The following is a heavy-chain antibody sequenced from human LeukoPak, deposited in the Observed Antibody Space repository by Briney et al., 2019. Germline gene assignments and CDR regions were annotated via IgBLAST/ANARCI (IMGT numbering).Heavy chain of an antibody. CDR3: ARGRSGFSYAFDI. D-gene: IGHD3-22*01. CDR1: GFRFSTYN. CDR2: IYSDGST. J-gene: IGHJ3*02. V-gene: IGHV3-53*01. Sequence: GGSLRLSCAASGFRFSTYNINWVRQAPGKGLEWVSIIYSDGSTYYADSVKGRFTISRDNSKNTLSLQMNSLRAEDTAVYYCARGRSGFSYAFDIWGQGTMVTVSS.